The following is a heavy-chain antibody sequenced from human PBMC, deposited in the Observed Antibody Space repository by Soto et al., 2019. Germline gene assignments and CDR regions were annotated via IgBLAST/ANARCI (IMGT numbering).Heavy chain of an antibody. J-gene: IGHJ5*02. CDR3: AKDGISSRGRINWFDP. CDR1: GFTFSSYA. Sequence: GGSLRLSCAASGFTFSSYAMSWVRQAPGKGLEWVSAISGSGGSTYYADSVKGRFTISRDNSKNTLYLQMNSLRAEDTAVYYCAKDGISSRGRINWFDPWGQGTLVTVSS. V-gene: IGHV3-23*01. CDR2: ISGSGGST. D-gene: IGHD2-15*01.